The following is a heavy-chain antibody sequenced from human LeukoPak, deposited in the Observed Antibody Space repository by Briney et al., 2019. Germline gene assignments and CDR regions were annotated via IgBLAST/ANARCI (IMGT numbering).Heavy chain of an antibody. J-gene: IGHJ6*02. CDR1: GFTFDDYA. CDR2: ISWNSGSI. Sequence: PGGSLRLSCAASGFTFDDYAMHWVRQAPGRGLEWVSGISWNSGSIGYADSVKGRFTISRDNAKNSLYLQMNSLRAEDTAVYYCARGDGMDVWGQGTTVTVSS. CDR3: ARGDGMDV. V-gene: IGHV3-9*01.